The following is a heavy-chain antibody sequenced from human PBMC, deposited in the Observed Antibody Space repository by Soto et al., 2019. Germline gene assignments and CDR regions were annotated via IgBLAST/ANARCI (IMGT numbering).Heavy chain of an antibody. CDR1: GGSFSGYY. CDR2: INHSGST. J-gene: IGHJ6*03. V-gene: IGHV4-34*01. CDR3: ARGLVGYSSDLYYYYYMDV. Sequence: SETLSLTCAVYGGSFSGYYWSWIRQPPGKGLEWIGEINHSGSTNYNPPLKSRVTISVDTSKNQFSLKLSSVTAADTAVYYCARGLVGYSSDLYYYYYMDVWGKGTTVTVSS. D-gene: IGHD6-19*01.